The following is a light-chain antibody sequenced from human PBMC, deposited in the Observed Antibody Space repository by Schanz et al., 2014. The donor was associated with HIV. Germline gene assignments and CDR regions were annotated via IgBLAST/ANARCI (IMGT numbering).Light chain of an antibody. CDR1: SNDVGTYDF. V-gene: IGLV2-14*03. CDR2: DVS. J-gene: IGLJ2*01. Sequence: QSALTQPASVSGSPGQSVTISCSGSSNDVGTYDFVSWYQQHPGKAPKLMIYDVSYRPSGISNRFSGSKSGSTASLTVSGLQAEDEADYYCSSYTSSSTLEFGGGTKLTVL. CDR3: SSYTSSSTLE.